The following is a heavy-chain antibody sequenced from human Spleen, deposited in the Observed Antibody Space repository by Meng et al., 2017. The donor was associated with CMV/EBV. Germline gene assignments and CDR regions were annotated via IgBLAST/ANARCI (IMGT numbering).Heavy chain of an antibody. D-gene: IGHD5-24*01. V-gene: IGHV3-33*06. Sequence: SGLTLSVYLSPWVRQPPGDGLEWVANIWYAGSNKYYADSVKGRFTVSRDNSKNTVALNMSGLRVEDTAVYYCAKGEWGDNPGDIFLDYWGQGTLVTVSS. J-gene: IGHJ4*02. CDR3: AKGEWGDNPGDIFLDY. CDR1: GLTLSVYL. CDR2: IWYAGSNK.